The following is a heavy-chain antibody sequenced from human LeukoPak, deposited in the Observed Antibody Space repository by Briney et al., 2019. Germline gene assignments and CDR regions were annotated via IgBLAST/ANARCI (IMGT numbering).Heavy chain of an antibody. D-gene: IGHD3-10*01. Sequence: EASVKVSCKASGGTFSSYAISWVRQAPGQGLEWMGGIIPIFGTANYAQKFQGRVTITADESTSTAYMELSSLRSEDTAVYYCATEGPITMVRGVNHPYYFDYWGRGTLVTVSS. CDR3: ATEGPITMVRGVNHPYYFDY. CDR1: GGTFSSYA. CDR2: IIPIFGTA. J-gene: IGHJ4*02. V-gene: IGHV1-69*13.